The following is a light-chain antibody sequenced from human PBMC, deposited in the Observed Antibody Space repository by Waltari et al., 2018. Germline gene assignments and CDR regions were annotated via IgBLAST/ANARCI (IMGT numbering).Light chain of an antibody. Sequence: SDELTQPPSVSVSPGQTASITCSGDILGNKYASWYQQKPGQSPLRVIYQDINRPSGIPERFSGSKSGNTATLTISGTQAMDDADYYCQALGSNRWVFGGGTKLTVL. CDR1: ILGNKY. CDR2: QDI. CDR3: QALGSNRWV. J-gene: IGLJ3*02. V-gene: IGLV3-1*01.